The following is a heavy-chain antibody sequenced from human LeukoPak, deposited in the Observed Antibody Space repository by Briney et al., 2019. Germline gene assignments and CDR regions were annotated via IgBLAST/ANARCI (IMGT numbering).Heavy chain of an antibody. CDR2: IYHSGST. CDR1: GYSISSGYY. D-gene: IGHD3-22*01. J-gene: IGHJ3*02. CDR3: AKSNGYGLIDI. Sequence: SETLSLTCTVSGYSISSGYYWGWIRQPPGRGLEWIGSIYHSGSTYYNPSLKSRVTISLDTSRNQFSLKLNSVTAADTAVYYCAKSNGYGLIDIWGQGTMVTVSS. V-gene: IGHV4-38-2*02.